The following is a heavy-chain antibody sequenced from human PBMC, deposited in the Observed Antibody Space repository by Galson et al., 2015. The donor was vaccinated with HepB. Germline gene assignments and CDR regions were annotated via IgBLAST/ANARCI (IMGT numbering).Heavy chain of an antibody. CDR2: IRSNNGIT. CDR1: GFTFSHYA. J-gene: IGHJ6*02. CDR3: ARDWWDALTYYYGMDA. V-gene: IGHV3-23*01. D-gene: IGHD1-26*01. Sequence: SLRLSCAGSGFTFSHYAMTWVRQAPGRGLEWVSGIRSNNGITYHADSVKGRFTISRDNAKNSVFLQMNSLRAEDTAVYFCARDWWDALTYYYGMDAWGQGTTVTVSS.